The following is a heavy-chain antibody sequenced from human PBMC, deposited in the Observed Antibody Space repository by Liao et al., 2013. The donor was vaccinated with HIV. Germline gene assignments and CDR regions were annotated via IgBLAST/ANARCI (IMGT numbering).Heavy chain of an antibody. CDR3: ARKGSGYYDGFDY. CDR1: GGSISSGSYY. Sequence: QVQLQESGPGLVKPSQTLSLTCTVSGGSISSGSYYWSWIRQPAGKGLEWIGRIYTSGSTNYNPSLKSRVTISVDTSKNQFSLKLSSVTAADTAVYYCARKGSGYYDGFDYWGQGTLVTVSS. V-gene: IGHV4-61*02. J-gene: IGHJ4*02. CDR2: IYTSGST. D-gene: IGHD3-22*01.